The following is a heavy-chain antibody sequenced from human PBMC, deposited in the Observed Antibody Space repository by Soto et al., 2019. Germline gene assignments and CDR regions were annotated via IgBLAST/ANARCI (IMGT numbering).Heavy chain of an antibody. D-gene: IGHD4-17*01. J-gene: IGHJ3*02. V-gene: IGHV3-23*01. CDR3: AHPRGYGVFDAYDI. CDR1: GFTFSTYA. CDR2: LTPSGGET. Sequence: EAQLLESGGGLVRPGGSLRLSCVASGFTFSTYAMSWVRQAPGKGLEWVSALTPSGGETYYADSVKGRFTISRDNSMNALYLQMNSLRIEDTAVYYCAHPRGYGVFDAYDICGQGTMVTVSS.